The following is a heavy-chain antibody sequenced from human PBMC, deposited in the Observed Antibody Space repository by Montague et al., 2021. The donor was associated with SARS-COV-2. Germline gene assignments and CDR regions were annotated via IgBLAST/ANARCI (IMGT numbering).Heavy chain of an antibody. J-gene: IGHJ4*02. Sequence: SETLSLTCAVYRGSFHIFSWGWIRQSPEKGLEWIGEIDHRGNTNYNLSLKSRVTISVDTSKNQFSLNLTSVTAADTAIYYCAGGTRVVGITPGFRYWGQGTQVAVSS. D-gene: IGHD2-21*01. CDR2: IDHRGNT. CDR3: AGGTRVVGITPGFRY. V-gene: IGHV4-34*01. CDR1: RGSFHIFS.